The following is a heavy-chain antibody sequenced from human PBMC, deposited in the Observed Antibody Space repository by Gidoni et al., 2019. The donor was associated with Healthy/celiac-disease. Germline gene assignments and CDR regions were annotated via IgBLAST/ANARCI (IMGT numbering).Heavy chain of an antibody. CDR2: ISYDGSNK. Sequence: QVQLVESGGGVVQPGRSLRLSCAASGFPFSSYGMHWVRQAPGKGLEWVAVISYDGSNKYYADSVKGRFTISRDKSKNTLYLQMNSLRAEDTAVYYCAKQGGTQAYYFDYWGQGTLVTVSS. V-gene: IGHV3-30*18. J-gene: IGHJ4*02. D-gene: IGHD1-1*01. CDR1: GFPFSSYG. CDR3: AKQGGTQAYYFDY.